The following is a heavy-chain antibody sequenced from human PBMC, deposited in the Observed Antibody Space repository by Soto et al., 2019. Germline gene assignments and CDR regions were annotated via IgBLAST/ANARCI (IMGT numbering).Heavy chain of an antibody. CDR1: GGSISSSSYY. J-gene: IGHJ5*02. Sequence: QLQLQESGPGLVKPSETLSLTCTVSGGSISSSSYYWGWIRQPPGKGLEWIGRIYYSGSTYYNPALKRRVTIAVDTSKNQFSLKLSSVTAADTAVYYCARTITIFGVGDPLGPDWFDPWGQGTLVTVSS. CDR3: ARTITIFGVGDPLGPDWFDP. V-gene: IGHV4-39*01. D-gene: IGHD3-3*01. CDR2: IYYSGST.